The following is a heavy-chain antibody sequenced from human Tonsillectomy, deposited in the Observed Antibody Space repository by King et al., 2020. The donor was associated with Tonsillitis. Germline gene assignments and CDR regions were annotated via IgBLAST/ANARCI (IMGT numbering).Heavy chain of an antibody. CDR3: ARDSTPARYIYGLDGFDI. J-gene: IGHJ3*02. Sequence: QLVQSGAEVKKPGASVKVSCKASGYTFTSYYMNWVRQAPGQGLEWMGIINPSGGTTTYATQFQGRVTKTRDTSTSTGYMELITPRTEDTAVYYCARDSTPARYIYGLDGFDIWGQGTMVTVSS. CDR2: INPSGGTT. D-gene: IGHD5-18*01. CDR1: GYTFTSYY. V-gene: IGHV1-46*01.